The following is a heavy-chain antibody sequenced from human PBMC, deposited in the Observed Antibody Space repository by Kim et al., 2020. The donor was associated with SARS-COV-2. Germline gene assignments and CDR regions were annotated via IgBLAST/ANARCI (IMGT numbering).Heavy chain of an antibody. CDR3: AGDLGDGDYGSWFDP. Sequence: SETLSLTCTVSGGSVSSGSYYWSWIRQPPGKGLEWIGYIYYSGSTNYNPSLKSRVTITVDTSKNQFSLKLSSVTAADTAVYYWAGDLGDGDYGSWFDPWGQGTLVTVSS. J-gene: IGHJ5*02. D-gene: IGHD4-17*01. CDR1: GGSVSSGSYY. V-gene: IGHV4-61*01. CDR2: IYYSGST.